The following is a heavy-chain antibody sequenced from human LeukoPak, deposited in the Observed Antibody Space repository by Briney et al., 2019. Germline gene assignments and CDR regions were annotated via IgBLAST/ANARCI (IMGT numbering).Heavy chain of an antibody. CDR3: AGVISWVRGYYFEY. CDR1: GGSISSYY. V-gene: IGHV4-4*07. J-gene: IGHJ4*02. CDR2: NYTSGST. D-gene: IGHD3-10*01. Sequence: KPSDTLSLTCTVSGGSISSYYWSWIRHPAGRALEWIGRNYTSGSTNYNPSLKSRVTISVDTSKNHFSLTLSSVTAADAALYYFAGVISWVRGYYFEYWGQGTLGTVSS.